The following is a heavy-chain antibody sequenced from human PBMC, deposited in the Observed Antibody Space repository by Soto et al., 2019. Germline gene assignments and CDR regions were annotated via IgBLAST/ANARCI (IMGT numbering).Heavy chain of an antibody. D-gene: IGHD1-1*01. Sequence: QVHLVQSGAEVRKPGASVKVSCKGSGYTFTSYGIAWVRQAPGQGLEWMGWISAHNDNTNYAQKVQGRVTVTRDTSKSTAYRELRNLRADDTAVYYCARGRYGDYWGQGALVTVSS. CDR2: ISAHNDNT. V-gene: IGHV1-18*01. J-gene: IGHJ4*02. CDR1: GYTFTSYG. CDR3: ARGRYGDY.